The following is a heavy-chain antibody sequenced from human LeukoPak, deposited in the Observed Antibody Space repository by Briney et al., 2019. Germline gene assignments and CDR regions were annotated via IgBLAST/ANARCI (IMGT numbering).Heavy chain of an antibody. D-gene: IGHD6-13*01. CDR1: XGSFSGYY. Sequence: SETLSXTXXVXXGSFSGYYWSWIRQPPGKGLEWIGEINHSGSTNYNPSLKSRVTISVDTSKNQFSLKLSSVTAADTAVYYCARSRHSSSWYYYYGMDVWGQGTTVTVSS. J-gene: IGHJ6*02. V-gene: IGHV4-34*01. CDR2: INHSGST. CDR3: ARSRHSSSWYYYYGMDV.